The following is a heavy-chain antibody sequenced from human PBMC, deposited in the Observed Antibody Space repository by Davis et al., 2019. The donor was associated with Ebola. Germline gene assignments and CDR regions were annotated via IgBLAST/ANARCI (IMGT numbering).Heavy chain of an antibody. Sequence: GESLKISCKGSGYNFITYWIGWVRQMPGKGLEWMGIIYPGDSDTRYSPSFQGQVTISADKSISTAYLQWSSLKASDAAIYYCARHTGVASLTSADYWGQGTLVTVSS. J-gene: IGHJ4*02. D-gene: IGHD7-27*01. CDR2: IYPGDSDT. V-gene: IGHV5-51*01. CDR3: ARHTGVASLTSADY. CDR1: GYNFITYW.